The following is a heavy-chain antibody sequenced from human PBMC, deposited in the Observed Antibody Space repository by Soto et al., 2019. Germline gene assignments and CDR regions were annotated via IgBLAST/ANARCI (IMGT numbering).Heavy chain of an antibody. J-gene: IGHJ4*02. Sequence: QVQLVESGGALVKPGGSLRLSCAASGFNFSDFYISWIGQAPGKGLEWVSFISATGETIYYAESVKGRFTISRDNAQKSLVLQMNSLRDEDTVIYYCARQIQGSRRKYYFHFWGQGTLVTVSS. D-gene: IGHD5-18*01. CDR3: ARQIQGSRRKYYFHF. CDR1: GFNFSDFY. CDR2: ISATGETI. V-gene: IGHV3-11*01.